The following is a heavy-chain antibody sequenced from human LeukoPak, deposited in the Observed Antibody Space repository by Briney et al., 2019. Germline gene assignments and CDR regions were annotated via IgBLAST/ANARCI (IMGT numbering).Heavy chain of an antibody. J-gene: IGHJ4*02. CDR1: GFTFSSYA. CDR3: ARDGCADDYVWGGYRHFDY. Sequence: GGSLRLSCAASGFTFSSYAMHWVRQAPGKGLEWVSAISSNGSSTYYANSVKGRFTISRDNAKNSLYLQMNSLRAEGTAVYYCARDGCADDYVWGGYRHFDYWGQGTLVTVSS. CDR2: ISSNGSST. V-gene: IGHV3-64*01. D-gene: IGHD3-16*02.